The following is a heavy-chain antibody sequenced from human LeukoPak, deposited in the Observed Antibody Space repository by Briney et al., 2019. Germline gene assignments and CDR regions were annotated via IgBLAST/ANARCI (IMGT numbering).Heavy chain of an antibody. Sequence: GASVKVSCKASGGTFSSYTISWVRQAPGQGLEWMGGIIPIFGTANYAQKFQGRVTMTRNTSISTAYMELSSLRSEDTAVYYCARGPGLTTHRIDAFDIWGQGTMVTVSS. CDR1: GGTFSSYT. V-gene: IGHV1-69*05. D-gene: IGHD1-1*01. CDR3: ARGPGLTTHRIDAFDI. J-gene: IGHJ3*02. CDR2: IIPIFGTA.